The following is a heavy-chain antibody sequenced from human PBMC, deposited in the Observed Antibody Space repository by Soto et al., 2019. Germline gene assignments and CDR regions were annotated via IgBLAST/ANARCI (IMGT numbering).Heavy chain of an antibody. CDR1: GGTFSSYA. CDR2: IIPIFGTA. V-gene: IGHV1-69*12. D-gene: IGHD1-7*01. J-gene: IGHJ6*02. CDR3: AGPPELTRIYYYSGMDV. Sequence: QVQLVQSGAEVKKPGSSVKVSCKASGGTFSSYAISWVRQAPGQGLEWMGGIIPIFGTANYAQKFQGRVTITADESTSTAYRELSSLRSEDTAVYYFAGPPELTRIYYYSGMDVWGQGTTVTVSS.